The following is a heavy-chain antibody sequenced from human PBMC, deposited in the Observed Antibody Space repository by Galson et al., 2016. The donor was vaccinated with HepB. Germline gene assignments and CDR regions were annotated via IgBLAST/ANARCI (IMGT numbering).Heavy chain of an antibody. CDR1: GDSVSSNGAA. CDR2: TYYRSKWYN. J-gene: IGHJ4*02. V-gene: IGHV6-1*01. CDR3: AREDSGSFFY. D-gene: IGHD1-26*01. Sequence: CAISGDSVSSNGAAWNWIRQSPSRGLEWLGRTYYRSKWYNDYAVSVKSRITINPDTSRNQFALQLNSVTPADTAVYFCAREDSGSFFYWGQGTLVTVSS.